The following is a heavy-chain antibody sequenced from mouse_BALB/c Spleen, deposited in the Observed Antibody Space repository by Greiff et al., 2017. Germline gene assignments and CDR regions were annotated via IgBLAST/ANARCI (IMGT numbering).Heavy chain of an antibody. D-gene: IGHD1-3*01. CDR2: IWAGGST. J-gene: IGHJ4*01. V-gene: IGHV2-9*02. CDR3: ARDQRSSGGSSMDY. CDR1: GFSLTSYG. Sequence: VQRVESGPGLVAPSQSLSITCTVSGFSLTSYGVHWVRQPPGKGLEWLGVIWAGGSTNYNSALMSRLSISKDNSKSQVFLKMNSLQTDDTAMYYCARDQRSSGGSSMDYRGQGTSVTVSS.